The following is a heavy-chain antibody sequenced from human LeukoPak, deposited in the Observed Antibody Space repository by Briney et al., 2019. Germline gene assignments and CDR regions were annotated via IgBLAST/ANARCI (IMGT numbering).Heavy chain of an antibody. CDR2: INHSGST. V-gene: IGHV4-34*01. D-gene: IGHD3-10*01. CDR3: ARRWFGELYYYFDY. CDR1: GGSFSGYY. J-gene: IGHJ4*02. Sequence: SETLSLTCAVYGGSFSGYYWSWIRQPPGKGLEWIGEINHSGSTNYNPSLKSRVTISVDTSKNQFSLKLSSVTAADTAVYYCARRWFGELYYYFDYWGQGTLVTVSS.